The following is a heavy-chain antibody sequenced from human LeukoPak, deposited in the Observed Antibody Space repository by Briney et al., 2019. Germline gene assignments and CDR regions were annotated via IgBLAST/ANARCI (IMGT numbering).Heavy chain of an antibody. J-gene: IGHJ4*02. CDR2: ISYDGSNK. CDR3: ARAIDYSGYDSFDY. V-gene: IGHV3-30-3*01. CDR1: GFTFSSYA. Sequence: GRSLRLSCAASGFTFSSYAMHWVRQAPGKGLEWVAVISYDGSNKYYADSVKGRFTISRDNSKNTLYLQMNSLRAEDTAVYYCARAIDYSGYDSFDYWGQGTLVTVSS. D-gene: IGHD5-12*01.